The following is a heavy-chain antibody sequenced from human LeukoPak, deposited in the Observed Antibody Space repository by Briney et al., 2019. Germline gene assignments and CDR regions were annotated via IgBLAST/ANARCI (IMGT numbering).Heavy chain of an antibody. J-gene: IGHJ1*01. CDR1: GFTFSNYS. V-gene: IGHV3-21*01. CDR2: ISSSSSYI. CDR3: ARDQGPQYETSLGPPLEH. D-gene: IGHD3-22*01. Sequence: PGGSLRLSCAASGFTFSNYSINWVRQAPGKGLEWVSSISSSSSYIYYADSVKGRFTISRDNAKNSLYLQMNSLRAEDTAVYYCARDQGPQYETSLGPPLEHWGQGTLVTVSS.